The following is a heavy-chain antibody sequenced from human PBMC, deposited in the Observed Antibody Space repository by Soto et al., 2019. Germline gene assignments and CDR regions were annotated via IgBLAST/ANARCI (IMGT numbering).Heavy chain of an antibody. D-gene: IGHD3-16*01. CDR3: ARGSFVLTYDT. V-gene: IGHV4-59*01. Sequence: SENLSLTCPVSGGSISSYYWSWIRQPPGKGLEWIGYSYYSGSTNYHPPLKRRDTISVDTSKNQYSLKLSAGTAADTAGYYGARGSFVLTYDTWGQGTLVTVSS. CDR2: SYYSGST. J-gene: IGHJ5*02. CDR1: GGSISSYY.